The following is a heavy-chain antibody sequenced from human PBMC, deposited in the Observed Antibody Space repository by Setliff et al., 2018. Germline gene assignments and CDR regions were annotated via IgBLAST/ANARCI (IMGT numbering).Heavy chain of an antibody. CDR3: ARRRYYDSSGYYYFDY. Sequence: GESLKISCKGSGYSFTSYWIGWVRQMPGKGLEWMGIIYPGDSDTRYSPSFQSQVTISADKSISTAYLQWSSLKAPDTAMYYCARRRYYDSSGYYYFDYWGQGTLVTVSS. J-gene: IGHJ4*02. CDR1: GYSFTSYW. D-gene: IGHD3-22*01. V-gene: IGHV5-51*01. CDR2: IYPGDSDT.